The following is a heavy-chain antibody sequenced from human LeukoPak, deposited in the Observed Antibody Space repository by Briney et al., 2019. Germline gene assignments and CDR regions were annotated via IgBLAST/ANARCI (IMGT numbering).Heavy chain of an antibody. V-gene: IGHV4-39*02. D-gene: IGHD3-16*02. CDR2: MYYNGAI. Sequence: PSETLSLTCTVSGASVGSSSYYWGWIRQTPERGLEWIVSMYYNGAIYYNPSLKSRVSISTDKAKNLFSPKLSSVTAADTAVYYCASHYIWGSYRYIDNWGQGTPVTVSS. CDR3: ASHYIWGSYRYIDN. CDR1: GASVGSSSYY. J-gene: IGHJ4*02.